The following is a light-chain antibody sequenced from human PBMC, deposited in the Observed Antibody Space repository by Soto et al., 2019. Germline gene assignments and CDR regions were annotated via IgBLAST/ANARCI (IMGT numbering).Light chain of an antibody. CDR2: GNS. CDR3: QSYDSSLSGYV. V-gene: IGLV1-40*01. CDR1: SSNIGTGYD. Sequence: QSVLTQPPSVSGAPGQRVTISCTGSSSNIGTGYDVHWYQQLPGTAPKLLIFGNSHRPSVVPDRFSGSKSGTSASLAITGLQAEDEADYYCQSYDSSLSGYVFGTGTKLTVL. J-gene: IGLJ1*01.